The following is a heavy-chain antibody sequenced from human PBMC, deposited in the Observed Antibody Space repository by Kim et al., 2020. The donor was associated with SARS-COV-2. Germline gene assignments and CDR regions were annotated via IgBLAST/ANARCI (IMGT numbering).Heavy chain of an antibody. D-gene: IGHD6-6*01. J-gene: IGHJ4*02. CDR3: ARDSKQLAPFDY. V-gene: IGHV3-30*01. Sequence: YYADSVKGRFTISRDNSKNTLYLQMNSLRAEDTAVYYCARDSKQLAPFDYWGQGTLVTVSS.